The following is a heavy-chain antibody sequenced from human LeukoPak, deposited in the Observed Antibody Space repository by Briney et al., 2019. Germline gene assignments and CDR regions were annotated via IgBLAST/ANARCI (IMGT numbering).Heavy chain of an antibody. Sequence: SETLSLTCTVSGGSISSYYWGWIRQPPGKGLEWIGSINYGGNTYYNPSLKSRVAMLADTSKNQFSLKLWSVTAADTAVYYCARTLEITFGGVIRYYYYGMDVWGQGTTVTVSS. V-gene: IGHV4-39*07. J-gene: IGHJ6*02. CDR1: GGSISSYY. CDR3: ARTLEITFGGVIRYYYYGMDV. D-gene: IGHD3-16*02. CDR2: INYGGNT.